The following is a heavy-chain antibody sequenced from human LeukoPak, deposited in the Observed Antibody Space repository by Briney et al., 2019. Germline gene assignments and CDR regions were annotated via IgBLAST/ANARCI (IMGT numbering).Heavy chain of an antibody. V-gene: IGHV4-4*02. D-gene: IGHD4-23*01. CDR1: PDSTTTNF. CDR2: IHRSGST. Sequence: SATLSLTCTVSPDSTTTNFWRWVRQPPGQGLEWIGEIHRSGSTNYNPSLQSRVTISIDRSKNQIALELPSVTAADTAVYYCAREMVGGCNPGAYWGQGTLVTVSS. J-gene: IGHJ4*02. CDR3: AREMVGGCNPGAY.